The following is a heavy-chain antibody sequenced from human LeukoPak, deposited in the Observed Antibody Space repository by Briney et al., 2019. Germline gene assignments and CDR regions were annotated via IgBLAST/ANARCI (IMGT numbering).Heavy chain of an antibody. CDR2: ISSSSSTI. D-gene: IGHD6-13*01. CDR1: GFTFSSYS. CDR3: ARAAADRNYYYYMGV. Sequence: GGSLRLSCAASGFTFSSYSMNWVRQAPGKGLEWVSYISSSSSTIYYADSVKGRFTISRDNAKNSLYLQMNSLRVEDTAVYYCARAAADRNYYYYMGVWGKGTTVTVSS. J-gene: IGHJ6*03. V-gene: IGHV3-48*04.